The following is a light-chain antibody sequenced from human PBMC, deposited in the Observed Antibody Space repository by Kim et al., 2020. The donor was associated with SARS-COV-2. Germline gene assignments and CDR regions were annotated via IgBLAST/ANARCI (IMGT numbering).Light chain of an antibody. J-gene: IGKJ2*01. CDR3: QQYGTSMYT. V-gene: IGKV3-20*01. CDR2: EAS. CDR1: SSSY. Sequence: SSSYLGWYQQKPGQGPRLLIYEASTRAPGIPDRFSGSASGTTFTLTISRLEPEDFAVYYCQQYGTSMYTFGQGTKLEI.